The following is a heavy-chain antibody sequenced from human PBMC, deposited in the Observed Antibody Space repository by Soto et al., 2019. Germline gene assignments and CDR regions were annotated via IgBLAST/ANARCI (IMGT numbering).Heavy chain of an antibody. V-gene: IGHV4-31*03. J-gene: IGHJ4*02. CDR1: GGSISSGGYY. Sequence: SETLSLTCTVSGGSISSGGYYWSWIRQHPGKGLEWIGYIYYSGSTYYNPSLKSRVTISVDTSKNQFSLKLSPVTAADTAVYYCARQGTRYSSGWYGKYYFDYWGQGTLVTVSS. CDR2: IYYSGST. D-gene: IGHD6-19*01. CDR3: ARQGTRYSSGWYGKYYFDY.